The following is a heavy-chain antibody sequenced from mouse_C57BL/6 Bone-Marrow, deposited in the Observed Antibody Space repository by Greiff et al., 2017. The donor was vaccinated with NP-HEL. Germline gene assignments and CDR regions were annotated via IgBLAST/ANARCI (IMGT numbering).Heavy chain of an antibody. CDR2: IWSDGST. J-gene: IGHJ4*01. CDR3: ARHQGYSHYYAMDY. Sequence: QVQLKQSGPGLVAPSQSLSITCTVSGFSLTSYGVHWVRQPPGKGLEWLVVIWSDGSTTYNSALKSRLSISKDNSKSQVFLKMNSLQTDDTAMYYCARHQGYSHYYAMDYWGQGTSVTVSS. V-gene: IGHV2-6-1*01. D-gene: IGHD2-3*01. CDR1: GFSLTSYG.